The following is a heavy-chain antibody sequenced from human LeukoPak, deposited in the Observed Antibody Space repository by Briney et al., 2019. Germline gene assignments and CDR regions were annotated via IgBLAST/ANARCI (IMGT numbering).Heavy chain of an antibody. Sequence: SETLSLTCIVSGDSVSTEYWARVRQPPGMPLEYVGYVHYSGATDYNPSLRSRLTISMDTSRNIFSLRLSSVTAADTAVYYCARLMPMVLTGQRYFYHPLDVWGKGTTVTVSS. V-gene: IGHV4-59*08. CDR3: ARLMPMVLTGQRYFYHPLDV. J-gene: IGHJ6*04. CDR2: VHYSGAT. D-gene: IGHD3-9*01. CDR1: GDSVSTEY.